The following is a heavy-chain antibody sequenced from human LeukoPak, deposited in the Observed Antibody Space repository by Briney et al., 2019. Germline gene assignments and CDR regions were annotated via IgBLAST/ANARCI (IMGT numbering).Heavy chain of an antibody. CDR2: INPSGGST. CDR3: ARTAHDDFWSGYLLY. J-gene: IGHJ4*02. CDR1: GYTFTSYY. V-gene: IGHV1-46*01. Sequence: ASVEVSCKASGYTFTSYYMHWVRQAPGQGLEWMGIINPSGGSTSYAQKFQGRVTMTRDTSTSTVYMELSSLRSEDTAVYYCARTAHDDFWSGYLLYWGQGTLVTVSS. D-gene: IGHD3-3*01.